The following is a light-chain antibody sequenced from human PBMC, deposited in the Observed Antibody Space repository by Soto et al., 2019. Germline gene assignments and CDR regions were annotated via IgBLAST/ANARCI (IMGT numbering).Light chain of an antibody. CDR1: SSNIGSNY. V-gene: IGLV1-47*01. CDR2: RNN. Sequence: SALAQPPSASGTPGQRDTISCSGSSSNIGSNYVYWYQQLPGTAPKLLIYRNNQRPSGVPDRFSGSKSGTSASLAISGLRSEDEADYYCAAWDDSLSYVFGTGSKVTVL. J-gene: IGLJ1*01. CDR3: AAWDDSLSYV.